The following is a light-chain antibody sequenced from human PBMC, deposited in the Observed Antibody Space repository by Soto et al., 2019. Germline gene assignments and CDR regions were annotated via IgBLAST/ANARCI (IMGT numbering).Light chain of an antibody. CDR2: GAS. CDR3: QQDYNLLWT. Sequence: PGERGTLACRASQSVSSSYLTWYQQKPGQAPRLLIYGASTRATSIPARFSGSGSGTDFTLTISSLQPEDFAVYYCQQDYNLLWTFGQGTKV. V-gene: IGKV3D-7*01. CDR1: QSVSSSY. J-gene: IGKJ1*01.